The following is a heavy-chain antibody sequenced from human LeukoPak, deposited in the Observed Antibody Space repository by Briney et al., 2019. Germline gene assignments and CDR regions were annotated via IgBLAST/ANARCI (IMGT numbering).Heavy chain of an antibody. Sequence: PSETLSLTCAVYGGSFSGYYWSWIRQPPGKGLEWIGEINHSGSTNYNPSLKSRVTISVDTSKNQFSLKLSSVTAADTAVYYCARHPSARVFFDYWGQGTLVTVSS. CDR3: ARHPSARVFFDY. V-gene: IGHV4-34*01. CDR1: GGSFSGYY. J-gene: IGHJ4*02. D-gene: IGHD3-3*01. CDR2: INHSGST.